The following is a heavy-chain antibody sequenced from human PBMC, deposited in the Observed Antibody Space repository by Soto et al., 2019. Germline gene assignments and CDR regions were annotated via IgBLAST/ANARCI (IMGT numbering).Heavy chain of an antibody. J-gene: IGHJ4*02. D-gene: IGHD3-10*02. Sequence: GGSLRLSCAASGFTFDDYTMHWVRQAPGKGLEWVSLISWDGGSTYYADSVKGRFTISRDNSKNTLYLQMNSLRAEDTAVYYCARDSPGMFFDYWGQGTLVTVSS. V-gene: IGHV3-43*01. CDR2: ISWDGGST. CDR3: ARDSPGMFFDY. CDR1: GFTFDDYT.